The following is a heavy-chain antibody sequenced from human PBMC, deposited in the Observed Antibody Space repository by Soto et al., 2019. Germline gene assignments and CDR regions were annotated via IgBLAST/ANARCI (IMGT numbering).Heavy chain of an antibody. V-gene: IGHV3-21*01. J-gene: IGHJ4*02. D-gene: IGHD3-10*01. CDR2: ISSSSSYI. CDR1: GFTFSSYS. Sequence: GGSLRLSFAASGFTFSSYSMNWVRQAPGKGLEWVSAISSSSSYIYYADSVKGRFTMSRDNAKNALYLQMNSRRAEDTAVYYCARDLKLLFRNFHXWGQGTLLTVSX. CDR3: ARDLKLLFRNFHX.